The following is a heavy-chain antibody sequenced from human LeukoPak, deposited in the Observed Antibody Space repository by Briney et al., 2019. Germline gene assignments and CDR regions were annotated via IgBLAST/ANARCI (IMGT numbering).Heavy chain of an antibody. V-gene: IGHV1-58*02. D-gene: IGHD3-3*01. CDR3: AADSQYDFWSGPMTENAFDI. Sequence: SVTVSCRASGFTFTSSAMQWVRQARGQRLEWIGWIVVGSGNTNYAQKFQERVTITRDMSTSIAYMELSSLRSEDTAVYYCAADSQYDFWSGPMTENAFDIWGQGTMVTVSS. CDR2: IVVGSGNT. CDR1: GFTFTSSA. J-gene: IGHJ3*02.